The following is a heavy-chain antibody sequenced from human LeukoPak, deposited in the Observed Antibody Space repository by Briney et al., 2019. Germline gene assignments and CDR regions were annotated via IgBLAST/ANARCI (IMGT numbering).Heavy chain of an antibody. J-gene: IGHJ4*02. V-gene: IGHV4-61*09. CDR2: IYSSGST. Sequence: SQTLSLTCSVSGGSISSGSYYWSWIRQPAGKGLEWIGHIYSSGSTNYNPSLKSRVTMSVDTSKNQFSLKLSSVTAADMAIYCARGPGHSFKYWGQGTRVTVSS. D-gene: IGHD1-1*01. CDR1: GGSISSGSYY. CDR3: ARGPGHSFKY.